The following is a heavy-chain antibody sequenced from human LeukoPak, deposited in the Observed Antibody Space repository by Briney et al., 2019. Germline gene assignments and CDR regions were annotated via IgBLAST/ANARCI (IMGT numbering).Heavy chain of an antibody. V-gene: IGHV3-30*02. CDR3: AKDPRGLHSYGFTYMDV. J-gene: IGHJ6*03. D-gene: IGHD5-18*01. Sequence: GGSLRLSCAASGFTFSSYGMHWVRQAPGKGLEWVAFIRYDGSNKYYADSVKGRFTISRDNSKNTLYLQMNSLRAEDTAVYYCAKDPRGLHSYGFTYMDVWGKGTTVTISS. CDR2: IRYDGSNK. CDR1: GFTFSSYG.